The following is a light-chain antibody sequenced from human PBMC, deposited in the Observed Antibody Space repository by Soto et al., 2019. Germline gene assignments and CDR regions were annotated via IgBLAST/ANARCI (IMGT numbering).Light chain of an antibody. CDR2: EGS. J-gene: IGLJ1*01. CDR1: SSDVGSYNG. Sequence: QSVLTQPPSVSGSPGQSVTISCTGTSSDVGSYNGVSWYQQPPGTAPKLIIYEGSTRPSGVPDRFSGSKSGNTASLTISGLQAEDEADYYCNSYTISGTYVFGTGTKVTDL. V-gene: IGLV2-18*02. CDR3: NSYTISGTYV.